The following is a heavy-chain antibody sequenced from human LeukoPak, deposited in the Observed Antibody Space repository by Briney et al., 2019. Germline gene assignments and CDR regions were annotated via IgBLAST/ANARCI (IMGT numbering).Heavy chain of an antibody. CDR1: GFTFSSYG. V-gene: IGHV3-30*02. CDR3: AKSVPAIRGEIDY. D-gene: IGHD3-10*01. CDR2: IRYDGSNK. Sequence: GGSLRLSCAASGFTFSSYGMHWVRQAPGKGLEWVAFIRYDGSNKNYVDSVKGRFTISRDNSKNTPYLQMNSLRAEDTAVYYCAKSVPAIRGEIDYWGQGTLVTVSS. J-gene: IGHJ4*02.